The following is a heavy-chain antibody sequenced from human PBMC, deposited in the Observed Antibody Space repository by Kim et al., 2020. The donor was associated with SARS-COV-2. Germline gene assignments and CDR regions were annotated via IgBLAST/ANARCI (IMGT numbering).Heavy chain of an antibody. CDR1: GFTFNSNW. V-gene: IGHV3-74*01. D-gene: IGHD6-13*01. CDR3: EGVLDYFGLDV. Sequence: GGSLRLSCAASGFTFNSNWMHWVRQAPGKGLEWVSLIDSDGVPTSYADSVEGRFTISRDNAKNTLYLQMNSLRAEDSAVYYCEGVLDYFGLDVWGQGTT. CDR2: IDSDGVPT. J-gene: IGHJ6*02.